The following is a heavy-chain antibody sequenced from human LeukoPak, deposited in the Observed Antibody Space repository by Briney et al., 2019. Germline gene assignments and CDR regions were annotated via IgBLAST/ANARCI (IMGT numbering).Heavy chain of an antibody. D-gene: IGHD6-13*01. V-gene: IGHV1-69*13. J-gene: IGHJ4*02. CDR1: GGTFSSYS. Sequence: SVKVSCKASGGTFSSYSISWVRQAPGQGLEWMGGIIPIFGTANYAQKFQGRVTITADESTSTVDMELSSLRSEDTAMYYCARIDSSSLPTWGQGTLVTVSS. CDR3: ARIDSSSLPT. CDR2: IIPIFGTA.